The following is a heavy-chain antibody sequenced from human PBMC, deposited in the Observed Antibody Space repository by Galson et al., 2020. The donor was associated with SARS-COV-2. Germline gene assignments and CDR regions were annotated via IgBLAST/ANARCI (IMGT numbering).Heavy chain of an antibody. J-gene: IGHJ3*02. CDR1: GFTFSDYY. V-gene: IGHV3-11*01. Sequence: GESLKISCAASGFTFSDYYMSWIRQAPGKGLEWVSYISSSGSTIYYADSVKGRFTISRDNAKNSLYLQMNSLRAEDTAVYYCASLLLWFGESHDAFDIWGQGTMVTVSS. CDR3: ASLLLWFGESHDAFDI. CDR2: ISSSGSTI. D-gene: IGHD3-10*01.